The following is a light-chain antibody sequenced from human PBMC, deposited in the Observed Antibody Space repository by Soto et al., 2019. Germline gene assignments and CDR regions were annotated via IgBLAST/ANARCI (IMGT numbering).Light chain of an antibody. Sequence: EIVLTQSPGTLSLSPGERATLSCRASQSVSNNYLAWYQQKPGQAPRLLIYGASNRATGIPDRFSGSGSGTDFTLTISRMEADEFAVDYGQQYGSSGTFGQGTKVEIK. J-gene: IGKJ1*01. CDR1: QSVSNNY. V-gene: IGKV3-20*01. CDR2: GAS. CDR3: QQYGSSGT.